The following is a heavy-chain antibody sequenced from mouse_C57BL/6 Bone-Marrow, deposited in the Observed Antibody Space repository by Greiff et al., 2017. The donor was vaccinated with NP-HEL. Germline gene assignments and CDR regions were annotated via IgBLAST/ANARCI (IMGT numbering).Heavy chain of an antibody. CDR2: ISSGGSYT. V-gene: IGHV5-6*01. D-gene: IGHD2-1*01. CDR3: ARHPLYGNYPYWYFDV. Sequence: EVQLVESGGDLVKPGGSLKLSCAASGFTFSSYGMSWVRQPPDKRLEWVATISSGGSYTYYQDSVTGRFTISSDNAKNTLYLQMSSLKSEDTAMYYCARHPLYGNYPYWYFDVWGTGTTVTVSS. CDR1: GFTFSSYG. J-gene: IGHJ1*03.